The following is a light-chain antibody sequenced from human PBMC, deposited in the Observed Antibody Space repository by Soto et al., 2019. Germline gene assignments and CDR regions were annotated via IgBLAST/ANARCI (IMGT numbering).Light chain of an antibody. CDR3: QQFNNYPWT. V-gene: IGKV1-5*03. J-gene: IGKJ1*01. Sequence: DIQMTQSPSTLSASVGDRVTITCRASQSISSWLDWYQQKPGKAPKLLIYKASSLESGVPSRFSGSGSGTEFTLTISSLQPDDFATYYCQQFNNYPWTFGQATRVAIK. CDR2: KAS. CDR1: QSISSW.